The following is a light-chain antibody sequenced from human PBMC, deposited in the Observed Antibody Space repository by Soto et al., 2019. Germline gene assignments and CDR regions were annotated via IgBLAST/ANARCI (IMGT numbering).Light chain of an antibody. Sequence: DIQMTQSPSTLSASVGDRVTITCRASQGISSWLAWYQQQPGKAPKLLIYKASNLESGVPSRFSGSGSGTEFTLTISSLQPDDFATYYCQQYNSYPWTFGEGTKVEIK. CDR3: QQYNSYPWT. V-gene: IGKV1-5*03. J-gene: IGKJ1*01. CDR1: QGISSW. CDR2: KAS.